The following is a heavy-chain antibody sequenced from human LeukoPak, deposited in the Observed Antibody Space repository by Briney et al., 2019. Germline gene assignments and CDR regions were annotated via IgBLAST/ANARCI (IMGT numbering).Heavy chain of an antibody. D-gene: IGHD5-12*01. CDR1: GFTFSSYA. V-gene: IGHV3-23*01. CDR3: AKYRGYSGYDSLGDY. Sequence: RGSPRLSCAPSGFTFSSYAMRWVRQAPGGGLEWVSAISGRGGSTYYADSVKGRLTISRDNSKNTLYLQMNSLRAEDTAVYYCAKYRGYSGYDSLGDYWGQGTLVTVSS. CDR2: ISGRGGST. J-gene: IGHJ4*02.